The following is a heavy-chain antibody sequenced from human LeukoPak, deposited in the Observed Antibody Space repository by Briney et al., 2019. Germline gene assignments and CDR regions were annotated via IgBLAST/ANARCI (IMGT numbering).Heavy chain of an antibody. Sequence: GGSLRLSCAASGFTFSVYSMNWVRHAPGRGLEWVSYITSDSRTIYYADSVRGRFTISRDNAKKSLYLQLNSLRVDDTAVYYCARSTEWYADYWGQGALVTVSS. J-gene: IGHJ4*02. CDR1: GFTFSVYS. CDR3: ARSTEWYADY. D-gene: IGHD3-3*01. V-gene: IGHV3-48*01. CDR2: ITSDSRTI.